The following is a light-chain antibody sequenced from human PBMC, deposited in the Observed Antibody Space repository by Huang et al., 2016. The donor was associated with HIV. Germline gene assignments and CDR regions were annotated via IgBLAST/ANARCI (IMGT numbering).Light chain of an antibody. CDR3: QQYDNWPPFT. V-gene: IGKV3-15*01. J-gene: IGKJ2*01. Sequence: EIVMTQSPATLSVSPGERATLSCRASQRVNNNLAWYQQKPGQAPRLLICGASTRATAVAARFSGSGSGTEFTLTISGLQSEDSAVYYCQQYDNWPPFTFGQGTKLEIK. CDR1: QRVNNN. CDR2: GAS.